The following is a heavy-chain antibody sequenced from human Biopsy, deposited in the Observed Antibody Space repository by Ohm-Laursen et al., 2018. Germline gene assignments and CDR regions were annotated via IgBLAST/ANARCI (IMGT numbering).Heavy chain of an antibody. Sequence: SGALSLTCPVSGDPLSSYYWSWIRQPPREGLQWVGYVYYTGSTDYNPSLQSRVAISVDTSKNHFSLRLRSVTPADTAIYYCARDRGYYSDRTVPGYFDLWGRGTLVTVSS. V-gene: IGHV4-59*01. D-gene: IGHD3-22*01. CDR2: VYYTGST. J-gene: IGHJ2*01. CDR1: GDPLSSYY. CDR3: ARDRGYYSDRTVPGYFDL.